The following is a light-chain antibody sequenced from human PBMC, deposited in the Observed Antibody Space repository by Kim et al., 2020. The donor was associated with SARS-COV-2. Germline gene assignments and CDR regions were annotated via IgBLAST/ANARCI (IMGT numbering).Light chain of an antibody. CDR1: RDIDRY. V-gene: IGKV1-33*01. CDR3: QQFHTVPYT. J-gene: IGKJ2*01. Sequence: SASVGDRVTINCQAGRDIDRYLTWYQQKPGRAPRLLIYGALNLQTGVPSRFSATASGTVFTLTITNLQPEDFATYYCQQFHTVPYTFGRGTKLEI. CDR2: GAL.